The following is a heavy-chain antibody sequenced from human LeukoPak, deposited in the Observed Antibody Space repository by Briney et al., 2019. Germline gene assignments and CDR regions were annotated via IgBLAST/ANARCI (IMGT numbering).Heavy chain of an antibody. CDR1: GGTFSSYA. CDR2: IIPIFGTA. V-gene: IGHV1-69*13. J-gene: IGHJ3*02. D-gene: IGHD2-21*02. CDR3: ARDTPFCGGDCYSSNAFDI. Sequence: ASVKVSCKASGGTFSSYAISWVRQAPGQGLEWMGGIIPIFGTANYAQTVQGRVTITADESKSTVYMELSSLRSEDTVVYYCARDTPFCGGDCYSSNAFDIWGQGTMVTVSS.